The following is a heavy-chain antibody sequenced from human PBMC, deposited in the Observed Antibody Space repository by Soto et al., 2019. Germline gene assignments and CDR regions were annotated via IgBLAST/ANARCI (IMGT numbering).Heavy chain of an antibody. Sequence: ASVKVSCKASGYTFSSYGIRCVRQAPGQEHEWMASTSANKDHTNSAGKLQGRVTLTTDMSTGTAYIELRCLRAGYTAEYSAARDGGGACLRSGCYYFDNWGQGTPCTVSS. CDR2: TSANKDHT. J-gene: IGHJ4*02. V-gene: IGHV1-18*04. D-gene: IGHD1-26*01. CDR3: ARDGGGACLRSGCYYFDN. CDR1: GYTFSSYG.